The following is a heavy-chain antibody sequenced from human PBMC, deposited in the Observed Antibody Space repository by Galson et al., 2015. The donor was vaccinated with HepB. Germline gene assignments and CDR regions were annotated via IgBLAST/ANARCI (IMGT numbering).Heavy chain of an antibody. Sequence: SLRLSCAASGFTFSSYGMHWVRQAPGKGLEWVAFIRYDGSNKYYADSVKGRFTISRDNSKNTLYLQMNSLRAEDTAVYYCAKGVATIKWGLFDYWGQGTLVTVSS. CDR3: AKGVATIKWGLFDY. CDR2: IRYDGSNK. V-gene: IGHV3-30*02. CDR1: GFTFSSYG. D-gene: IGHD5-12*01. J-gene: IGHJ4*02.